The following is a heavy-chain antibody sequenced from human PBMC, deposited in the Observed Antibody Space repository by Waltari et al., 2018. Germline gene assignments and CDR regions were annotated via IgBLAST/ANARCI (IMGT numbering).Heavy chain of an antibody. D-gene: IGHD2-8*02. CDR2: VYYTGNT. J-gene: IGHJ3*02. CDR1: GYSIISGYS. V-gene: IGHV4-38-2*01. CDR3: ARPFCPGGTCWSDNAFDI. Sequence: QVQLWESGPGLVKPSETLSLTCAVSGYSIISGYSWAWIRQSPGKGLEWIGSVYYTGNTYYNPSLRGLVYMSLDPSKNHFSLRLTSVTAADTAVYFCARPFCPGGTCWSDNAFDIWGQGTKVTVSS.